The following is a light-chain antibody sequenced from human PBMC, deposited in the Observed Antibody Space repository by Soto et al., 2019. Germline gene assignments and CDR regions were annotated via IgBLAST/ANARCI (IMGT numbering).Light chain of an antibody. Sequence: IVMTQSPATLSVSPGERATLSCRASQSINSNLAWYQQKPGQAPRLLMFRASIRATGFPARFSGSGSGTEFNITISSLQSEDSAIYYCQQYNNWPPLFGGGTKVEIK. CDR3: QQYNNWPPL. CDR2: RAS. V-gene: IGKV3-15*01. J-gene: IGKJ4*01. CDR1: QSINSN.